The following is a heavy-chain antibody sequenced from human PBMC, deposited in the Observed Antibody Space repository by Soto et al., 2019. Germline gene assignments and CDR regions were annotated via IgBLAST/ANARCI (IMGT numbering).Heavy chain of an antibody. D-gene: IGHD1-7*01. CDR3: ARDGITGTTGYYYYGMDV. V-gene: IGHV4-34*01. CDR1: GGSFSGYY. J-gene: IGHJ6*02. CDR2: INHSGST. Sequence: SETLSLTCAIYGGSFSGYYWSWIRQPPGKGLEWIGEINHSGSTNYNPSLKSRVTISVDTSKNQFSLKLSSVTAADTAVYYCARDGITGTTGYYYYGMDVWGQGTTVTVSS.